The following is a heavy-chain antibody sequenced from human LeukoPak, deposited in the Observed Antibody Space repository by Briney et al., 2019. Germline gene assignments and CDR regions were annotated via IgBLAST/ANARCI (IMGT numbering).Heavy chain of an antibody. CDR1: GYTFTSYG. CDR3: ARTGGGSSSGNYYYYMDV. D-gene: IGHD6-6*01. V-gene: IGHV1-18*01. J-gene: IGHJ6*03. Sequence: ASVKVSCKASGYTFTSYGIFWVRRAPGQGLEWMGWISAYNGNTKYAQKLQGRVTMTTDTSTSTAYMELRSLRSDDTAVYYCARTGGGSSSGNYYYYMDVWGKGTTVTVSS. CDR2: ISAYNGNT.